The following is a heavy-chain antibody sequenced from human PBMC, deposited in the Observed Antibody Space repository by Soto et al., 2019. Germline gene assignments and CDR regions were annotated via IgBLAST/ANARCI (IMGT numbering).Heavy chain of an antibody. CDR3: TRLLRTSSGYDFDF. CDR2: SRNKANSYTT. D-gene: IGHD5-12*01. J-gene: IGHJ4*02. V-gene: IGHV3-72*01. CDR1: GFTFNDHY. Sequence: EVQLVESGGGLVQPGGSVRLSCVASGFTFNDHYMDWVRQAPGKGLEWVGRSRNKANSYTTEYAASVKGRFAISRDDSKNSLYLQMNSLKTEDSAVYYCTRLLRTSSGYDFDFWGQGTLVTVSS.